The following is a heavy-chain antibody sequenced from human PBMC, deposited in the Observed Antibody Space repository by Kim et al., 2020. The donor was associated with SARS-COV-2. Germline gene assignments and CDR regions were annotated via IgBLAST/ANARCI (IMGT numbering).Heavy chain of an antibody. CDR3: ARLKVGCSGGSCYSFWFDP. J-gene: IGHJ5*02. CDR1: GYSFTSYW. D-gene: IGHD2-15*01. CDR2: IDPSDSYT. V-gene: IGHV5-10-1*01. Sequence: GESLKISCKGSGYSFTSYWISWVRQMPGKGLEWMGRIDPSDSYTNYSPSFQGHVTISADNSISTAYLQWSSLKASDTAMYYCARLKVGCSGGSCYSFWFDPWGQGTLVTVSS.